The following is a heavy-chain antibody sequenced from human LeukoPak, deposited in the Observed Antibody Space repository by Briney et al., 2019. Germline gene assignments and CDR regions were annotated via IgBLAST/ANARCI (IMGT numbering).Heavy chain of an antibody. CDR2: INHSGST. J-gene: IGHJ4*02. CDR3: ARGTGSGSYSHY. V-gene: IGHV4-34*01. Sequence: SETLSLTCAVYGGSFSGYYWSWIRQPPGKGLEWIGEINHSGSTNYNPSLKSRVTISVDTSTNKFSLKLSSVTAADSALYYCARGTGSGSYSHYWGQGTLGTVSA. D-gene: IGHD3-10*01. CDR1: GGSFSGYY.